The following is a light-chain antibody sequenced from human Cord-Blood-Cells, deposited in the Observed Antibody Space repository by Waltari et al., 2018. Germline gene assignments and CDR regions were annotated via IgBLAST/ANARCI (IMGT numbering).Light chain of an antibody. J-gene: IGLJ3*02. Sequence: SALPHPPSASGSPGQSVPISCTGTSRDFGGSTYVAWYHQHPVKAPQLMIYEVSRRPSGGPDRFSGSKSGNTASLTVAGLQAEDEADYYCSSYAGSNNWVFGGGTKLTVL. CDR2: EVS. CDR1: SRDFGGSTY. V-gene: IGLV2-8*01. CDR3: SSYAGSNNWV.